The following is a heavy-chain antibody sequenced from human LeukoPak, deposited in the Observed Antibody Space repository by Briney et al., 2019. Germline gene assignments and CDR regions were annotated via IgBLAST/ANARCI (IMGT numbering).Heavy chain of an antibody. CDR1: GGSVSDYY. CDR2: INHSGTT. J-gene: IGHJ4*02. CDR3: ARRRKVVRAGFDY. Sequence: SETLSLTCTVSGGSVSDYYWSWIRQSPRKGLEWIGEINHSGTTNYNPSLKSRVTMSVDTSKDQFSLKLMSVTAADTGVYYCARRRKVVRAGFDYWGQGTRVIVSS. V-gene: IGHV4-34*01. D-gene: IGHD2-21*01.